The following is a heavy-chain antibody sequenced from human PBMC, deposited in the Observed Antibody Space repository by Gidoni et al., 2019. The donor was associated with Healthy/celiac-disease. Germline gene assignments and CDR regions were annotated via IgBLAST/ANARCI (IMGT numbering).Heavy chain of an antibody. V-gene: IGHV3-7*01. CDR2: IKQDGSEK. Sequence: EVQLVESGGGLVQPGGSLRLSCAASGFTFSSFWMSWVRQAPGKGLEWVANIKQDGSEKYYVDSVKGRFTISRDNAKNSLYLQMNSLRAEDTAVYYCARDFSWGRGFWDVWGQGTMVTVSS. D-gene: IGHD3-16*01. CDR3: ARDFSWGRGFWDV. CDR1: GFTFSSFW. J-gene: IGHJ3*01.